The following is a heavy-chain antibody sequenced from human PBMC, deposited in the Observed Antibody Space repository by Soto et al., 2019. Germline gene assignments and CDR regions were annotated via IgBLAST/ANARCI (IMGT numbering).Heavy chain of an antibody. V-gene: IGHV5-51*01. CDR2: IYPDDSDT. CDR3: ARNSLTGYYNYYYSMDV. Sequence: PGEALKISCKSSGYSFSCYWIALVRLMPGKGLEWMGSIYPDDSDTKYSPSFQGQVTISADKSISAAYLQWSSLKASDTAIYYCARNSLTGYYNYYYSMDVWGQGTTVTVSS. D-gene: IGHD3-9*01. J-gene: IGHJ6*02. CDR1: GYSFSCYW.